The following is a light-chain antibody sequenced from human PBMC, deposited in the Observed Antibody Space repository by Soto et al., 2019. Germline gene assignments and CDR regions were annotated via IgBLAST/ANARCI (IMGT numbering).Light chain of an antibody. J-gene: IGLJ2*01. CDR1: SSDR. V-gene: IGLV2-18*02. Sequence: QSALTQPPSVSGSPGQSVTISCTGRSSDRVSWYQQPPGTAPKLMIYEVSNRPSGVPDRFSGSKSGNTASLTISGLQADDEADYYCSSYTSSSTLDVVFGGGTKLTVL. CDR3: SSYTSSSTLDVV. CDR2: EVS.